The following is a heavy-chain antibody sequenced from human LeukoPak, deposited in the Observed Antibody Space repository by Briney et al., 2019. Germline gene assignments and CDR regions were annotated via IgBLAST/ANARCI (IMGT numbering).Heavy chain of an antibody. D-gene: IGHD6-13*01. CDR2: IIPILGIA. CDR1: GGTFSSYA. J-gene: IGHJ6*02. Sequence: GSSVKVSCKASGGTFSSYAISWVRQAPGQGLEWMGRIIPILGIANYAQKFQGRVTITADKSTSTAHMELSSLRSEDTAVYYCARDPTGYSSSWYYYYGMDVWGQGTTVTVSS. CDR3: ARDPTGYSSSWYYYYGMDV. V-gene: IGHV1-69*04.